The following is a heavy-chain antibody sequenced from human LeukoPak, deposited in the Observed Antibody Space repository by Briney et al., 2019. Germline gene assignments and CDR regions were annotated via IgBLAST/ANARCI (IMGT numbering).Heavy chain of an antibody. V-gene: IGHV4-30-2*01. CDR2: IYHSGST. CDR3: ARLPYYYDSSGYWPVSWFDP. J-gene: IGHJ5*02. Sequence: SQTLSLTCAVSGGSISSGGYSWSWIRQPPGKGLEWIGYIYHSGSTYYNPSLKSRVTISVDRSKNQFSLKLSSVTAADTAMYYCARLPYYYDSSGYWPVSWFDPWGQGALVTVSS. CDR1: GGSISSGGYS. D-gene: IGHD3-22*01.